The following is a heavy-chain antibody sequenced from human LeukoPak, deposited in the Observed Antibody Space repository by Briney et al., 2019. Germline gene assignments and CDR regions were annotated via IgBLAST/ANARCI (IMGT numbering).Heavy chain of an antibody. V-gene: IGHV4-39*07. CDR2: IYYSGNT. CDR1: GGSISSTTYY. J-gene: IGHJ4*02. D-gene: IGHD3-22*01. CDR3: ARDQTSSGYSPGYYFDY. Sequence: PSETLSLTCIVSGGSISSTTYYWGWIRQPPGKRLEWIGSIYYSGNTYYNPSLKSRVTISIDTSKNQFSLKLSSVTAADTAVYYCARDQTSSGYSPGYYFDYWGQGTLVTVSS.